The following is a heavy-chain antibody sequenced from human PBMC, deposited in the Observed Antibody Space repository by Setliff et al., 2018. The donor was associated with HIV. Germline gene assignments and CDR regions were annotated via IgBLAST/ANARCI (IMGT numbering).Heavy chain of an antibody. D-gene: IGHD6-19*01. CDR2: ISSSGSSI. Sequence: GGSLRLSCAASGFTFTNYEMNWVRQAPGRGLEWVSYISSSGSSIYYADSVKGRFTISRDNAKNSLYLQMNSLRAEDTAVYYCAVAVLGTIGYWGQGTLVTVSS. CDR3: AVAVLGTIGY. J-gene: IGHJ4*02. CDR1: GFTFTNYE. V-gene: IGHV3-48*03.